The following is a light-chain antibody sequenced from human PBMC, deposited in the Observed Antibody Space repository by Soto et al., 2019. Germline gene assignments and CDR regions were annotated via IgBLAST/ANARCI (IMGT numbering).Light chain of an antibody. J-gene: IGKJ1*01. CDR2: DAS. V-gene: IGKV3-11*01. CDR3: QQRSNWPWT. Sequence: EIVLTQSPATLSLSPGERATLSCRASQSVSTSLAWYQQKPGQAPRLLISDASNRATGIPARFSGSGSGTDFRLTVSSLEPEDFALYYCQQRSNWPWTFGQGTKVEIK. CDR1: QSVSTS.